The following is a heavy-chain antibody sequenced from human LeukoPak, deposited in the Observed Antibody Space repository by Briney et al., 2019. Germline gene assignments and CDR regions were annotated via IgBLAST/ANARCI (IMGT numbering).Heavy chain of an antibody. V-gene: IGHV1-69*05. J-gene: IGHJ6*03. CDR3: ARYDYGDYDYYYMDV. CDR2: IIPIFGTA. D-gene: IGHD4-17*01. Sequence: PGASVKVSCKASGGTFSSYAISWVRQAPGQGLEWMGGIIPIFGTANYAQKFQGRVTITTDESTSTPYMELSSLRSEDTAVYYCARYDYGDYDYYYMDVWGKGTTVTVSS. CDR1: GGTFSSYA.